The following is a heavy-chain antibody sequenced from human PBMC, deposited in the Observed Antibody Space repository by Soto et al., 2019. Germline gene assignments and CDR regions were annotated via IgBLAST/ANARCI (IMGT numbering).Heavy chain of an antibody. CDR3: ARQWLRYGMDV. Sequence: QVQLVQSGAEVKKPGSSVKVSCKASGGTFSSYTISWVRQAPGQGLEWMGRIIPILGIANYAQKFQGRVTITADKSTSTPDMELSSLRCEDTAVYSCARQWLRYGMDVWGQGTTVTVSS. CDR1: GGTFSSYT. J-gene: IGHJ6*02. V-gene: IGHV1-69*02. D-gene: IGHD5-12*01. CDR2: IIPILGIA.